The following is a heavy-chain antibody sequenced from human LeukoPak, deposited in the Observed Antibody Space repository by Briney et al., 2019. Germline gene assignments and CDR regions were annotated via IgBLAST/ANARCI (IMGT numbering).Heavy chain of an antibody. V-gene: IGHV3-30*02. J-gene: IGHJ4*02. D-gene: IGHD3-22*01. CDR2: ILYDGSKK. CDR1: GLTFSHHG. Sequence: GGSLRLSCAASGLTFSHHGVHWVRQAPGKGLEWVAFILYDGSKKYYVDSVKGRFTISRDNSKNALSLQMNSLRAEDTAMYYCARAVDKGTGYYMDFWGQGTLVTVSS. CDR3: ARAVDKGTGYYMDF.